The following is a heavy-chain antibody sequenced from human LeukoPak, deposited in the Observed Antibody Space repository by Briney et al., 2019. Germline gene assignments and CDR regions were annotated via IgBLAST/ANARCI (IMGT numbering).Heavy chain of an antibody. D-gene: IGHD6-25*01. J-gene: IGHJ4*02. CDR1: GGSISSYY. Sequence: SETLSLTCTVSGGSISSYYWSWIRQPPGKGLEWIANIYHTGSTNYNPSLSGRVTISIDTAKNQFSLKLTSVTAADTAVYYCARRGRNSSGWQDYLWGQGTLVTVYS. CDR2: IYHTGST. CDR3: ARRGRNSSGWQDYL. V-gene: IGHV4-59*01.